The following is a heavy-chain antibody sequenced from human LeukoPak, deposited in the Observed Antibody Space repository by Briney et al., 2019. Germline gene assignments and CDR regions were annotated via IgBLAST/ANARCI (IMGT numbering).Heavy chain of an antibody. J-gene: IGHJ4*02. CDR2: IYYSGST. CDR3: ARVFPVAGTRNY. CDR1: GGSISSSSYY. D-gene: IGHD6-19*01. Sequence: TSETLSLTCTVSGGSISSSSYYWGWIRQPPGKGLEWIGSIYYSGSTYYNPSLKSRVTISVDTSKNQFSLKLSSVTATDTAVYYCARVFPVAGTRNYWGQGTLVTVSS. V-gene: IGHV4-39*07.